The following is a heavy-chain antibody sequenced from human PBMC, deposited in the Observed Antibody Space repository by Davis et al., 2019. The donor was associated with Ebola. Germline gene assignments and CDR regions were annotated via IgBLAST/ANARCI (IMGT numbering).Heavy chain of an antibody. CDR3: ARHYCSGGSCYSGGYYYYYDMDV. D-gene: IGHD2-15*01. V-gene: IGHV5-51*01. CDR1: GYSFSNYW. Sequence: ESLKISCQGSGYSFSNYWIAWVRQMPGKGLEWMGIIYPGDSDTRYSPSFQGQVPISADKSISTAYLQWSSLKASDTAMYYCARHYCSGGSCYSGGYYYYYDMDVWGQGTTVTVSS. J-gene: IGHJ6*02. CDR2: IYPGDSDT.